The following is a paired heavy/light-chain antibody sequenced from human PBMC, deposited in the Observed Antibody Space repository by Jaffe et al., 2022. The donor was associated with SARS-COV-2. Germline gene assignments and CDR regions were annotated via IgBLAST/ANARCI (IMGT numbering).Heavy chain of an antibody. V-gene: IGHV3-48*03. J-gene: IGHJ3*02. CDR3: ACSATESYAFDI. CDR1: AFTFTPYD. D-gene: IGHD2-21*02. CDR2: ISSGGGAI. Sequence: EVQLVESGGGLVQPGGSLRLSCAASAFTFTPYDMNWVRQAPGKGLEWVSYISSGGGAIYYADSVKGRFTISRDNAKNSLYLQMTGLRAEDTAVYYCACSATESYAFDIWGQGTMVTVSS.
Light chain of an antibody. CDR1: QSVSGY. J-gene: IGKJ4*01. V-gene: IGKV3-11*01. Sequence: EIVLTQSPATLSLSPGERATLSCRASQSVSGYLAWYQQKPGQAPRLLIYDASNRATGIPARFSGSGSGTDFTLTISSLEPEDFAVYYCQQRSNWPLTFGGGTKVEIK. CDR3: QQRSNWPLT. CDR2: DAS.